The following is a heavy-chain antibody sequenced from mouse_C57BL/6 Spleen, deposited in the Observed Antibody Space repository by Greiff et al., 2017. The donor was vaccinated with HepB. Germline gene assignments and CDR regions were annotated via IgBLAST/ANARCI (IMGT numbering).Heavy chain of an antibody. CDR2: ISDGGSYT. D-gene: IGHD1-1*01. Sequence: EVHLVESGGGLVKPGGSLKLSCAASGFTFSSYAMSWVRQTPEKRLEWVATISDGGSYTYYPDNVKGRFTISRDNAKNNLYLQMSHLKSEDTAMYYCARDYYGTPVAYWGQGTLVTVSA. V-gene: IGHV5-4*01. CDR1: GFTFSSYA. CDR3: ARDYYGTPVAY. J-gene: IGHJ3*01.